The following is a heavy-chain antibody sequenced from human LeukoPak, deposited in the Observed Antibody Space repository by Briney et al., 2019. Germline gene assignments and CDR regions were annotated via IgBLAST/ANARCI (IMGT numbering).Heavy chain of an antibody. CDR3: AEKGYYDSSGYYY. Sequence: GGSLRLSCAASGFTFSSYWMSWVRQAPGKGLEWVANIKQDGSEKYYVDSVKGRFTISRDNAKNSLYLQMNSLRAEDTAVYYCAEKGYYDSSGYYYWGQGTLVTVSS. CDR1: GFTFSSYW. J-gene: IGHJ4*02. D-gene: IGHD3-22*01. CDR2: IKQDGSEK. V-gene: IGHV3-7*01.